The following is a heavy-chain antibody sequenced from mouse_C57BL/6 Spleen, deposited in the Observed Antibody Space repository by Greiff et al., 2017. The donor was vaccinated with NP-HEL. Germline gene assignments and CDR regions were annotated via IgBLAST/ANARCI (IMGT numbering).Heavy chain of an antibody. V-gene: IGHV5-9-1*02. J-gene: IGHJ4*01. D-gene: IGHD4-1*01. Sequence: EVKVVESGEGLVKPGGSLKLSCAASGFTFSSYAMSWVRQTPEQRLEWVAYISSGGDYTYYADTVKGRFTISRDNARNTLYLQMSSLKSEDTAMYYCTTLEYYAMDYWGQGTSVTVSS. CDR1: GFTFSSYA. CDR3: TTLEYYAMDY. CDR2: ISSGGDYT.